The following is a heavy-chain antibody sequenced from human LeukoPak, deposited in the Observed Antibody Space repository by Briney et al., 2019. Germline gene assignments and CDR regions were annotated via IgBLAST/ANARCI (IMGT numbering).Heavy chain of an antibody. V-gene: IGHV3-23*01. CDR1: GFTFSSYA. CDR2: ISGSGGST. J-gene: IGHJ4*02. Sequence: GGSLRLSCAASGFTFSSYAISWVRQAPGKGLEWVSAISGSGGSTYYADSVKGRFTISRDNSKNTLYLQMNSLRAEDTAVYYCAKDRSQDYDILTGYSVFDYWGQGTLVTVSS. CDR3: AKDRSQDYDILTGYSVFDY. D-gene: IGHD3-9*01.